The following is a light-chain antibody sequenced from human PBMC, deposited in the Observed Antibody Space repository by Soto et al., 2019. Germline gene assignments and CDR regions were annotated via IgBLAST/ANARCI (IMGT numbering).Light chain of an antibody. CDR3: SSYTSSSTLRHV. CDR1: SSDVGGYNY. J-gene: IGLJ1*01. CDR2: DVS. Sequence: QSVLTQPASVSGSPGQSITISCTGTSSDVGGYNYVSWYQQHSGKAPKLMIYDVSNRPSGVSNRFSGSKSGNTASLTISGLQAEDEADYYCSSYTSSSTLRHVFGTGTKVTVL. V-gene: IGLV2-14*01.